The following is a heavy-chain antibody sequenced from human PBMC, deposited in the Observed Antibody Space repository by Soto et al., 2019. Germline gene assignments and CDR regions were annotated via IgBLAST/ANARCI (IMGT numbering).Heavy chain of an antibody. CDR1: GFTFSSYA. CDR3: AKHLEDFWSGYNFHYGMDV. D-gene: IGHD3-3*01. J-gene: IGHJ6*02. Sequence: GGSLRLSCAASGFTFSSYAMSWVRQAPGKGLEWVSAISGSGGSTYYADSVKGRFTISRDNSKNTLYLQMNSLRAEDTAVYYCAKHLEDFWSGYNFHYGMDVWGQGTTVTVSS. V-gene: IGHV3-23*01. CDR2: ISGSGGST.